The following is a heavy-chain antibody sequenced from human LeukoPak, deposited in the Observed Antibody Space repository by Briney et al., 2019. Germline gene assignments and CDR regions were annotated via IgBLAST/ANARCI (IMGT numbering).Heavy chain of an antibody. CDR1: GYTFTSYG. J-gene: IGHJ4*02. CDR2: ISAYNGNT. D-gene: IGHD3-22*01. Sequence: ASVKVSCKASGYTFTSYGISWVRQAPGQGLEWMGWISAYNGNTNYAQKLQGRVTMTTDTSTSTAYMELRSLRSDDTAVYYCARVASGYYNVPVDYWGQGTLVTVSS. V-gene: IGHV1-18*01. CDR3: ARVASGYYNVPVDY.